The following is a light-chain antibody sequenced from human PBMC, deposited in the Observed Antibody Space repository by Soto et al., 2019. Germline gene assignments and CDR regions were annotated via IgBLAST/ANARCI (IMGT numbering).Light chain of an antibody. Sequence: EIVLTQSPGTLSLSPGERATLSCRASQSVRSYLAWYQQKPGQAPRLLIYGASSRATGIPDRFSGSGSGTDFTLTISRLEPADFAVYYCQQYGRTFGQGTKVEIK. CDR3: QQYGRT. J-gene: IGKJ1*01. V-gene: IGKV3-20*01. CDR2: GAS. CDR1: QSVRSY.